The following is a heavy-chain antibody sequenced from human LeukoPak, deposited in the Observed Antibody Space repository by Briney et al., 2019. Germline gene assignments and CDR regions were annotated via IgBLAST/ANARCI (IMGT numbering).Heavy chain of an antibody. V-gene: IGHV4-38-2*02. Sequence: SETLSLTCAVSSYSISSGYYWGWIRQPPGKGLEWLGSINHSGSTYYSPSLKSRVTISVDTSKTQFSLKLSSVTAADTAVYYCARDPNEWLSATPFDYWGQGPLATVSS. CDR2: INHSGST. J-gene: IGHJ4*02. CDR1: SYSISSGYY. CDR3: ARDPNEWLSATPFDY. D-gene: IGHD3-3*01.